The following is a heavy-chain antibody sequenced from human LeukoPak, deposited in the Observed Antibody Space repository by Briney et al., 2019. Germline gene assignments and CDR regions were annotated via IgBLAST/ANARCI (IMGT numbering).Heavy chain of an antibody. CDR2: IIPIFGTA. D-gene: IGHD2-21*02. V-gene: IGHV1-69*13. Sequence: ASVKVSCKASGGTFSSYAISRVRQAPGQGLEWMGGIIPIFGTANYAQKFQGRVTITADESTSTAYMELSSLRSEDTAVYYCARDLAVTDPSYYYYGMDVWGKGTTVTVSS. CDR1: GGTFSSYA. CDR3: ARDLAVTDPSYYYYGMDV. J-gene: IGHJ6*04.